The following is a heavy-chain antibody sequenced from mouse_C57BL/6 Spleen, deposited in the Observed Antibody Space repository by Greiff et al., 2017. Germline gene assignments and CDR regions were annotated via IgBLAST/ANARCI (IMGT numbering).Heavy chain of an antibody. J-gene: IGHJ4*01. CDR3: ARGEYDYPYAMDY. V-gene: IGHV1-47*01. CDR1: GYTFTTYP. D-gene: IGHD2-4*01. CDR2: FHPYNDDT. Sequence: VKLLEPGAELVKPGASVKMSCKASGYTFTTYPIEWMKQNPGKSLEWIGNFHPYNDDTKYNEKFKGKATLTVEKSSSTVYLELSRLTSDDSAVYYCARGEYDYPYAMDYWGQGTSVTVSS.